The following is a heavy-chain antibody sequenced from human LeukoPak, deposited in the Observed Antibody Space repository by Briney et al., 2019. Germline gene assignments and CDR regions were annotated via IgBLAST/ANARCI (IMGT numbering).Heavy chain of an antibody. J-gene: IGHJ1*01. V-gene: IGHV3-21*01. Sequence: GGSLRLSCAASGFTFSSYSMNWVRQAPGKGLEWVSTISSSSSYIYYADSLKGRFTISRDNAKNSLYLQMNSLRAEDTAVYYCARSPFDSPPNKYFHHWGQGTLVTVSS. D-gene: IGHD3-22*01. CDR2: ISSSSSYI. CDR3: ARSPFDSPPNKYFHH. CDR1: GFTFSSYS.